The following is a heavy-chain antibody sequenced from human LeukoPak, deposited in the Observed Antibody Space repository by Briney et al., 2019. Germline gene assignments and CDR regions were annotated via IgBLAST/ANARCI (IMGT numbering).Heavy chain of an antibody. CDR1: GFIFGDYA. CDR2: IRGKRYGGTT. V-gene: IGHV3-49*04. J-gene: IGHJ4*02. Sequence: GGSLRLSCTGSGFIFGDYAISWVRRAPGKGLEWVAFIRGKRYGGTTEYAASVKGKGTFIISRDDSKNIADLQMDSLKTEDTAVYYCARGDNYGSGSYAFDYWGQGTLVTVSS. CDR3: ARGDNYGSGSYAFDY. D-gene: IGHD3-10*01.